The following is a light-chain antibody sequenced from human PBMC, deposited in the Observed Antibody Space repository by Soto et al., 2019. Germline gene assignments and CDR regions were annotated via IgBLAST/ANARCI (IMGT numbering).Light chain of an antibody. CDR1: QSSSSD. V-gene: IGKV1-39*01. Sequence: DIQMTQSPSSLSGAGGERGTITRRERQSSSSDVNWYQQKPGKAPKLMIYDESSLQSGVPSRFSGSGSGTDFTLTISSLQPEDFATYHCQQLNSYPRRLTFGGGTKVDIK. J-gene: IGKJ4*01. CDR2: DES. CDR3: QQLNSYPRRLT.